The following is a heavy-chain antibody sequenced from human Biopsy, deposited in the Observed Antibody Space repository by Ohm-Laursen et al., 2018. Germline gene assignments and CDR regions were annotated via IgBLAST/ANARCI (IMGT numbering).Heavy chain of an antibody. CDR1: GFTFSGYA. CDR2: ITVSADTT. V-gene: IGHV3-23*01. J-gene: IGHJ4*03. D-gene: IGHD3-9*01. CDR3: ARHLRYNDY. Sequence: GSLRLSCTASGFTFSGYAMNWVRQAPGKGLEWVSAITVSADTTYYADSVRGRFTISRDNSKNTLYLQMNSLRAEDTAEYYCARHLRYNDYWGQGTTVTVSS.